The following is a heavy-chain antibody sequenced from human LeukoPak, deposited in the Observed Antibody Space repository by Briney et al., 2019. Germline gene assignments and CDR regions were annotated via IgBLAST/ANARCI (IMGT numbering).Heavy chain of an antibody. CDR2: IYRTGSS. Sequence: SQTLSLTCTVSGVSGCSISSSTHYYSWIRQTAGKGLEWIGRIYRTGSSNYNPSLKSRVSMSVDTSKNQFSLKLNSVTAADTAVYYCARGGGLFDVWGQGTKVTVSS. D-gene: IGHD3-10*01. CDR1: GVSGCSISSSTHY. V-gene: IGHV4-61*02. CDR3: ARGGGLFDV. J-gene: IGHJ3*01.